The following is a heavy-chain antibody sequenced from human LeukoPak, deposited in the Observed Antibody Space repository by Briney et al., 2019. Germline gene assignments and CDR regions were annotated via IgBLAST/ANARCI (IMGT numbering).Heavy chain of an antibody. CDR3: ARDPPFIIGTTFFDY. J-gene: IGHJ4*02. CDR2: ISTSSTYI. D-gene: IGHD1-20*01. Sequence: GGSLRLSCAASGFTFSSYSMNWVRQAPGKGLEWVSSISTSSTYIYYADSVKGRFTISRDNAKNSLYLQTNSLRAEDTAVYYCARDPPFIIGTTFFDYWGQGTLVTVSS. V-gene: IGHV3-21*01. CDR1: GFTFSSYS.